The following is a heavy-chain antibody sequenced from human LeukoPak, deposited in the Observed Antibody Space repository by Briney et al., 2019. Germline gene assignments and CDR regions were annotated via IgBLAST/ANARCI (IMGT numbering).Heavy chain of an antibody. CDR2: ISYDGSNK. Sequence: AGGSLRLSCAASGFTFSSYGMHWVRQAPGKGLEWVAVISYDGSNKSYADSVKGRFTISRDNSKNTLYLQMNSLRAADTAVYYCAIQQLWLKDIWGQGTMVTVSS. J-gene: IGHJ3*02. D-gene: IGHD5-18*01. V-gene: IGHV3-30*03. CDR3: AIQQLWLKDI. CDR1: GFTFSSYG.